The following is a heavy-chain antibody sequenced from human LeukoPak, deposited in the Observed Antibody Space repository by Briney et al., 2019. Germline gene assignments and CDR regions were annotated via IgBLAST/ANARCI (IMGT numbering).Heavy chain of an antibody. Sequence: GESLKISCKGSGYSFTSYWIGWVRQMPGKGLEWMGIIYPGDSDTRYSPSFQGQVTISADKSISTAYLQWSSLKASDTAMYHCASSSSVVVPAASFDYWGQGTLVTVSS. D-gene: IGHD2-2*01. CDR1: GYSFTSYW. J-gene: IGHJ4*02. V-gene: IGHV5-51*01. CDR3: ASSSSVVVPAASFDY. CDR2: IYPGDSDT.